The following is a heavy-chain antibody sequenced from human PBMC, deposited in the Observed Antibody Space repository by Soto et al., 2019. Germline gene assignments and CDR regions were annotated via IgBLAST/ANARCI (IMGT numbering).Heavy chain of an antibody. CDR3: TKGASTSCFSAFDF. D-gene: IGHD2-2*01. V-gene: IGHV3-9*01. Sequence: EVQLVESGGGLVHPGRSRRLSCTASGFTFDDYAMHWVRQAPGKGLEWVSSISWNSGNIVYADSVRGRFTISRDNAKTSLHLQMNSLSAEDTALYYCTKGASTSCFSAFDFWGQGTMVTVSS. J-gene: IGHJ3*01. CDR2: ISWNSGNI. CDR1: GFTFDDYA.